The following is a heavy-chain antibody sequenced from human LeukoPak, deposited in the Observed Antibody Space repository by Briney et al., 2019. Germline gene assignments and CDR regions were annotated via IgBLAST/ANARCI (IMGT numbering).Heavy chain of an antibody. Sequence: GGSLRLSCAASGFMFSSYEMNWVRQAPGKGLEWLSSISSSGSSIYYADSVRGRFTVSRDNAKNSLYLQMNSLKASDTAMYYCARHGPYYYGSGSYYYPDDYWGQGTLVTVSS. D-gene: IGHD3-10*01. CDR1: GFMFSSYE. CDR3: ARHGPYYYGSGSYYYPDDY. J-gene: IGHJ4*02. V-gene: IGHV3-48*03. CDR2: ISSSGSSI.